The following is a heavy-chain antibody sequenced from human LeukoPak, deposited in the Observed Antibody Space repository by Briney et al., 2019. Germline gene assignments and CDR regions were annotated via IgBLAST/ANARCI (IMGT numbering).Heavy chain of an antibody. CDR2: ISASSTYT. D-gene: IGHD2-15*01. CDR3: AKDGGGLPWH. CDR1: DNSFNSYI. V-gene: IGHV3-21*01. Sequence: PGGSLRLSCVGSDNSFNSYIINWVRQAPGKGLEWVSSISASSTYTYSADSVKGRFTISRDNAKKSVYLQMDSLRAGDTAVYYCAKDGGGLPWHWGQGTLVTVSS. J-gene: IGHJ4*02.